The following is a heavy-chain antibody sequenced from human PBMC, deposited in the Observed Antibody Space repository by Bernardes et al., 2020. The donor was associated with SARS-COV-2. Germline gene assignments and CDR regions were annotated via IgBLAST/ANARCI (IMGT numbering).Heavy chain of an antibody. Sequence: ASVKVSCKASEHTVANFCMHWVRQAPGQGLEWMGMICPTDADTRYAEKFQGRVTMTRDTSTSIVYMELSALRSEDTAVYYCVRAGDQYFDSWGQGTPVTVSS. V-gene: IGHV1-46*01. CDR1: EHTVANFC. CDR3: VRAGDQYFDS. CDR2: ICPTDADT. D-gene: IGHD7-27*01. J-gene: IGHJ4*02.